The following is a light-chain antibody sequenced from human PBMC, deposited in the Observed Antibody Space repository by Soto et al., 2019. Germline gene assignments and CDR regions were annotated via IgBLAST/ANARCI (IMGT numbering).Light chain of an antibody. CDR3: QKDNRVQFS. CDR1: QGISSY. V-gene: IGKV1-9*01. J-gene: IGKJ3*01. Sequence: DIQLTQSPSFLSAPVGDRVTITCRASQGISSYLAWYQQKPGKAPKLLIYAASTLQSGVASRFSGIGCGTEFRLTISRQQPEYFATYHCQKDNRVQFSFGPGDKGDIK. CDR2: AAS.